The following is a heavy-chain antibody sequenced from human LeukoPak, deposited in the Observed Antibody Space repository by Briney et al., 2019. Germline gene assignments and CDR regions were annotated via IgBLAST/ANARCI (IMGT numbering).Heavy chain of an antibody. D-gene: IGHD6-19*01. J-gene: IGHJ5*02. V-gene: IGHV3-21*01. CDR1: S. CDR3: ARDLEAYQAVAGTFWFDP. CDR2: ISSSGSYR. Sequence: SMNXVRQAPGKXLEWVSSISSSGSYRNYADSVKGRFTISRDNAKNSLYLQMNSLRAEDTAVYYCARDLEAYQAVAGTFWFDPWGQGTLVTVSS.